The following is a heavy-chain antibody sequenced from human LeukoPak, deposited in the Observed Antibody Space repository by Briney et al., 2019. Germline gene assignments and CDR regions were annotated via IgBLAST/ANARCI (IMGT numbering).Heavy chain of an antibody. D-gene: IGHD4-17*01. Sequence: GGSLRLSCAASGFSFSDYYMSWIRQAPGKGLEWVSYISSSGSTKYYADSVKGRFTISRDNAKDSLYLQMNSLRAEDTAVYYCARRHMTTVSNFDYWGQGILVTVSS. J-gene: IGHJ4*02. CDR3: ARRHMTTVSNFDY. V-gene: IGHV3-11*01. CDR2: ISSSGSTK. CDR1: GFSFSDYY.